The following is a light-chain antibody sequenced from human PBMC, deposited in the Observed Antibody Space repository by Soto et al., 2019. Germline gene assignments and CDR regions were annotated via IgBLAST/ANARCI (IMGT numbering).Light chain of an antibody. V-gene: IGKV3-15*01. CDR2: ATS. CDR1: QSVSSN. CDR3: QHYNNWPLT. Sequence: EFVLTQSPATLSVSPGERASLSCRASQSVSSNLAWYQQKPGQTPRLLIYATSTRATGIPARFSGSGSGTEFTLTISSLQSEDFAVYYCQHYNNWPLTFGGGTKV. J-gene: IGKJ4*01.